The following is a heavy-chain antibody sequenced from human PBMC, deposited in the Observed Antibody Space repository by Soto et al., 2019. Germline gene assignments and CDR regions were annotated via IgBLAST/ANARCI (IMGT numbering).Heavy chain of an antibody. CDR2: INPAGGAA. V-gene: IGHV1-46*01. J-gene: IGHJ4*02. CDR3: ATEGDPRLYAATVFDY. Sequence: QVRLVQSGAEVKKPGASVKISCETSGYTFTKFHLHWVRQAPGQGLEWVGRINPAGGAANYAQPFQWGVSVTTDTSTSTVYMQLSNLRFEDTAVYYCATEGDPRLYAATVFDYWGQGTLLSVSS. D-gene: IGHD2-21*01. CDR1: GYTFTKFH.